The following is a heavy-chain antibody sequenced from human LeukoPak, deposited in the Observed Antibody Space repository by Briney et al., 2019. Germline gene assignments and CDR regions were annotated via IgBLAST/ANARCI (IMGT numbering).Heavy chain of an antibody. CDR2: IIPIFGTA. CDR3: ARVRYGYDFAPYYMDV. D-gene: IGHD5-12*01. J-gene: IGHJ6*03. V-gene: IGHV1-69*05. Sequence: SSVKVSCKASGGTFSSYAISWVRQAPGQGLEWMGRIIPIFGTANYAQKFQGRVTITTDESTSTAYMELSSLRSEDTAVYHCARVRYGYDFAPYYMDVWGKGTTVTVSS. CDR1: GGTFSSYA.